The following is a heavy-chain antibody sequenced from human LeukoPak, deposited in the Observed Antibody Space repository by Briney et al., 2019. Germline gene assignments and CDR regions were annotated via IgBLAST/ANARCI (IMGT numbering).Heavy chain of an antibody. D-gene: IGHD6-19*01. J-gene: IGHJ3*02. CDR1: GGSISTYY. CDR3: ARRQTFADSTAWYDTFDT. Sequence: PSETLSLTCTVSGGSISTYYWSWIRQPPGKGLEFIAYIYRSGIINYNPSLQSRVTMSVDTSENRFSLNLSSMTAADTAVYYCARRQTFADSTAWYDTFDTWGHGTMVTVSS. CDR2: IYRSGII. V-gene: IGHV4-59*08.